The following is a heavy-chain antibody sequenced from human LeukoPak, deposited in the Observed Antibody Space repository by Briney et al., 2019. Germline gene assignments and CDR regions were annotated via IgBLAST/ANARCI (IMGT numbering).Heavy chain of an antibody. CDR2: INPRGGST. J-gene: IGHJ4*02. V-gene: IGHV1-46*01. Sequence: ASVKVSCKASGYTFTSYYMHWVRQAPGQGLEWMGIINPRGGSTSYAQKFQGRVTMTRDTSTSTEYMELSRLRSADTAVYYCARNSGYCSGGSCYEYNAYWGQGTLVTVSS. CDR3: ARNSGYCSGGSCYEYNAY. D-gene: IGHD2-15*01. CDR1: GYTFTSYY.